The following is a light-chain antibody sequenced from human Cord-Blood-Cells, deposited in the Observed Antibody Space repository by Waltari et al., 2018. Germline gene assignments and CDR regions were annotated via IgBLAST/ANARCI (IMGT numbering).Light chain of an antibody. J-gene: IGLJ3*02. CDR1: SSNIGAGYD. CDR3: QSYDSSLSGWV. V-gene: IGLV1-40*01. CDR2: GNG. Sequence: QSVLTHPPSVSAAPGQRVTISFTGSSSNIGAGYDVHWYQQLPGTAPNLLIYGNGNRPSGVPDRFSGSKSGTSASLAITGLQAEDEADYYCQSYDSSLSGWVFGGGTKLTVL.